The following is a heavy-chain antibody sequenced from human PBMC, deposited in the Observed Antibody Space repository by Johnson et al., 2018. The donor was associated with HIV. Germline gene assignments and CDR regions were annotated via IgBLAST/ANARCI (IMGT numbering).Heavy chain of an antibody. V-gene: IGHV3-23*04. CDR3: SKDVLSLGYCSGGGCWEDAFDI. CDR2: ISGSGGST. D-gene: IGHD2-15*01. Sequence: EVQLVESGGGLVQPGGSLRLSCAASGFTFDDYAMHWVRQAPGKGLEWVSAISGSGGSTYYADSVKGRFTISRDNSKNTLYLQMNSLRAEDTAVYYCSKDVLSLGYCSGGGCWEDAFDIWGQGTKVTVSS. CDR1: GFTFDDYA. J-gene: IGHJ3*02.